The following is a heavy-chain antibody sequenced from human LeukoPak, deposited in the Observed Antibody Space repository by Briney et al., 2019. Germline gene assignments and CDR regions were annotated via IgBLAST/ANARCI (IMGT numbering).Heavy chain of an antibody. CDR2: ISAYNGNT. D-gene: IGHD5-12*01. CDR3: ARVGGYSGYDYGYYYYMDV. Sequence: ASVKVSCKASGYTFTSYGISWVRQAPGQGLEWMGWISAYNGNTNHAQKLQGRVTMTTDTSTSTAYMELRSLRSDDTAVYYCARVGGYSGYDYGYYYYMDVWGKGTTVTVSS. CDR1: GYTFTSYG. J-gene: IGHJ6*03. V-gene: IGHV1-18*01.